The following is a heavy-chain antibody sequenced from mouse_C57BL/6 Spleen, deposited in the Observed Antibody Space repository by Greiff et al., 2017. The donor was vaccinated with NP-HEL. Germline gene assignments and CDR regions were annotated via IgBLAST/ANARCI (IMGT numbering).Heavy chain of an antibody. V-gene: IGHV1-82*01. CDR1: GYAFSSSW. D-gene: IGHD2-1*01. Sequence: VQLKQSGPELVKPGASVKISCKASGYAFSSSWMNWVKQRPGKGLEWIGRIYPGDGDTNYNGKFKGKATLTADKSSSTAYMQLSSLTSEDSAVYFCARGRNLLWSYAMDYWGQGTSVTVSS. CDR3: ARGRNLLWSYAMDY. CDR2: IYPGDGDT. J-gene: IGHJ4*01.